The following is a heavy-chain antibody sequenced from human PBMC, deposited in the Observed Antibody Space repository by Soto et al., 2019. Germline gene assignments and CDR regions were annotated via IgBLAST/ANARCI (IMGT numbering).Heavy chain of an antibody. CDR2: FDPEDGET. D-gene: IGHD1-26*01. CDR3: ATVHKRGSYAKAFDI. V-gene: IGHV1-24*01. CDR1: GYTLTELS. J-gene: IGHJ3*02. Sequence: ASVKVSCKVSGYTLTELSMHWVRQAPGKGLEWMGGFDPEDGETIYAQKFQGRVTMTEDTSTDTAYMELSSLRSEDTAVYYCATVHKRGSYAKAFDIWGQGTMVTVSS.